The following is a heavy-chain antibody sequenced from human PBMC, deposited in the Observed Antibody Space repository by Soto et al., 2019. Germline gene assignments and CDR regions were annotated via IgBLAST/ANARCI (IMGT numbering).Heavy chain of an antibody. Sequence: ASVKVSCKVSGYTLTELSMHWVRQAPGKGLEWMGGFDPEDVETIYAQKFQGRVTMTEDTSTDKAYMELSSLRSEDTTVYYCATGIAAAGTSYNNRRDVWDQGTTVTVSS. D-gene: IGHD6-13*01. CDR2: FDPEDVET. CDR3: ATGIAAAGTSYNNRRDV. J-gene: IGHJ6*02. CDR1: GYTLTELS. V-gene: IGHV1-24*01.